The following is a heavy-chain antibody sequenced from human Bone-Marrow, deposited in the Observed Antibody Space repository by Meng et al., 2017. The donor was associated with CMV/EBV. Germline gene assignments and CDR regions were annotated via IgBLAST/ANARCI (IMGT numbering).Heavy chain of an antibody. D-gene: IGHD7-27*01. CDR1: GGSISSSSYY. V-gene: IGHV4-39*07. J-gene: IGHJ4*02. Sequence: SETLSLTCTVSGGSISSSSYYWGWIRQPPGRGLEWIGSIYYSGSTYYNPSLKSRVTISVDTSKNQFSLNLRSVTVADTAVYYCARDPGVGLDYWGQGTLVTVSS. CDR2: IYYSGST. CDR3: ARDPGVGLDY.